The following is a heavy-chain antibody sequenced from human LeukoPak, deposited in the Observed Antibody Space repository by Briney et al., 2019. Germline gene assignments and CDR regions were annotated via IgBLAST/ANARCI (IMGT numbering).Heavy chain of an antibody. Sequence: GGSLRLSCAASGFTFSSYEMNWVRQAPGKGLEWVSYISSSGSTIYYADSVKGRSTISRDNAKNSLYLRMNSLRAEDTAVYYCARELGNSGSYGWGQGTLVTVSS. CDR2: ISSSGSTI. CDR3: ARELGNSGSYG. V-gene: IGHV3-48*03. D-gene: IGHD1-26*01. J-gene: IGHJ4*02. CDR1: GFTFSSYE.